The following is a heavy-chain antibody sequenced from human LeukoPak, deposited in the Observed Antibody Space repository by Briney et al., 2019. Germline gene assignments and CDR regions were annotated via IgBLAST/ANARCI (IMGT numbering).Heavy chain of an antibody. Sequence: PSETLSLTCTVSGGSISSYYWSWIRQPPGKGLEWIGYIYYSGSTNYNPSLKSRVTISVDTSKNQFSLKLSSVTAADTAVYYCASGRSYRPFDYWGQGTLVTVSS. CDR1: GGSISSYY. D-gene: IGHD3-16*02. J-gene: IGHJ4*02. V-gene: IGHV4-59*01. CDR2: IYYSGST. CDR3: ASGRSYRPFDY.